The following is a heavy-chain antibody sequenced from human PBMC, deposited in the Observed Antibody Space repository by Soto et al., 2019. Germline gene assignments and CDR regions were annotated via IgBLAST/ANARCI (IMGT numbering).Heavy chain of an antibody. J-gene: IGHJ6*02. CDR3: ARDRTTNYGMDV. D-gene: IGHD1-7*01. CDR2: INPNSGGT. Sequence: GASVKVSCKASGYTFTGYYMHWVRQAPGQGLEWMGWINPNSGGTNYAQKFQGWVTMTRDTSISTAYMELSRLRSDDTAVYYCARDRTTNYGMDVWGQGTTVTVSS. V-gene: IGHV1-2*04. CDR1: GYTFTGYY.